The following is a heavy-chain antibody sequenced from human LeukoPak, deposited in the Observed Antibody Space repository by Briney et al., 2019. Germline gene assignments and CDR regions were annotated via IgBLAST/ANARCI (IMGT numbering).Heavy chain of an antibody. Sequence: GSLRLSCVASGFTFSSYAMSWVRQAPGKGLEWVSGFSGSGGSTYFADSAKGRFTIFRDNSKNTLYLQMNSLRAEDTAVYYCARVRGVGDFDYWGQGTLVTVSS. CDR1: GFTFSSYA. D-gene: IGHD3-10*01. V-gene: IGHV3-23*01. CDR3: ARVRGVGDFDY. J-gene: IGHJ4*02. CDR2: FSGSGGST.